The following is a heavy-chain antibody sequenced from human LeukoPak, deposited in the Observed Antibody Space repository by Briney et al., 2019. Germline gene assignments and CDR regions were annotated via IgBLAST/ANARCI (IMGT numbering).Heavy chain of an antibody. CDR2: IKQDGSEK. D-gene: IGHD1-26*01. CDR1: GFTFSSYW. J-gene: IGHJ4*02. CDR3: ARVRGSYCLDY. V-gene: IGHV3-7*01. Sequence: PGGSLRLSCAASGFTFSSYWMSWVRQAPGKGLEWVANIKQDGSEKYYVDSVKGRFTISRDNAKNSLYLQMNSLRAEDMAVYYCARVRGSYCLDYWGQGTLVTVSS.